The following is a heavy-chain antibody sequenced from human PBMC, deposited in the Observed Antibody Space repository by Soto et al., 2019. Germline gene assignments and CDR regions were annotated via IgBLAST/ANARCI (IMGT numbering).Heavy chain of an antibody. CDR2: ISYDGSNK. CDR3: AKDHLSYGDCAYYYYYMDV. D-gene: IGHD4-17*01. J-gene: IGHJ6*03. CDR1: GFTFSSYG. V-gene: IGHV3-30*18. Sequence: GGSLRLSCAASGFTFSSYGMHWVRQAPGKGLEWVAVISYDGSNKYYADSVKGRFTISRDNSKNTLYLQMNSLRAEDTAVYYCAKDHLSYGDCAYYYYYMDVWGKGTTVTVSS.